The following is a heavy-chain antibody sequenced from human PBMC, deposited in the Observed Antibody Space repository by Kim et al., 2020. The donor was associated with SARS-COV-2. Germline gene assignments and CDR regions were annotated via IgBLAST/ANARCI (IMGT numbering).Heavy chain of an antibody. Sequence: SETLSLTCTVSGGSISSYYWSWIRQPPGKGLEWIGYIYYSGSTNYNPSLKSRVTISVDTSKNQFSLKLSSVTAADTAVYYCASRSLIGTTAWFDPWGQGTLVTVSS. CDR3: ASRSLIGTTAWFDP. CDR1: GGSISSYY. CDR2: IYYSGST. V-gene: IGHV4-59*13. J-gene: IGHJ5*02. D-gene: IGHD1-7*01.